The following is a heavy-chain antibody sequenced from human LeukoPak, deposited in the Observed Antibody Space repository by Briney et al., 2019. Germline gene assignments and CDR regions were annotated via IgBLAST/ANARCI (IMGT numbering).Heavy chain of an antibody. D-gene: IGHD6-19*01. CDR1: GFTFSSYS. V-gene: IGHV3-48*01. J-gene: IGHJ4*02. Sequence: GGSLRLSRAASGFTFSSYSMNWVRQAPGKGLEWVPYISSSSSTIYYADSVKGRFTISRDNAKNSLYLQMNSLRAEDTAVYYCARDSYSSGWYGGVFDYWGQGTLVTVSS. CDR3: ARDSYSSGWYGGVFDY. CDR2: ISSSSSTI.